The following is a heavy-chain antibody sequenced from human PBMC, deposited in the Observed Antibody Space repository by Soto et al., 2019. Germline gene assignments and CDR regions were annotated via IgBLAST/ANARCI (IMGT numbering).Heavy chain of an antibody. Sequence: EVPLLESGGGLVQPGGPLRLSCASSGFTFSSYAMSWVRQAPGKGLEWVSGISARGGTTYYADSVQGRFTISRDNSKNPLYLQMNSLSAEDTALYYCPEVGSQGFGAGTYQDYFDCGGQGALVIVGS. V-gene: IGHV3-23*01. J-gene: IGHJ4*02. CDR1: GFTFSSYA. D-gene: IGHD3-10*01. CDR2: ISARGGTT. CDR3: PEVGSQGFGAGTYQDYFDC.